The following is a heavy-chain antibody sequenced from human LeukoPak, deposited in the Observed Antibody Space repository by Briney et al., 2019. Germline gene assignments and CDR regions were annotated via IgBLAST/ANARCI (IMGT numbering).Heavy chain of an antibody. D-gene: IGHD1-26*01. CDR1: GFTFSSYA. V-gene: IGHV3-23*01. CDR2: ISGSGGST. Sequence: GGSLRLSCAASGFTFSSYAMSWVRQAPGKGLEWVSAISGSGGSTYYADSVKGRFTISRDNSKNTVYLQMNSLRVEDTAVYYCARELREHGVFDIWGQGIMVTVSS. CDR3: ARELREHGVFDI. J-gene: IGHJ3*02.